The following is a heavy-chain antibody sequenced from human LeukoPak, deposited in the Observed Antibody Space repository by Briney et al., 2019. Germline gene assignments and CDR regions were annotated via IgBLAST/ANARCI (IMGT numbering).Heavy chain of an antibody. D-gene: IGHD6-13*01. CDR3: ARVDRVYSSSWYR. Sequence: GGSLRLSCAASGFTFSTACMSWVRQAPGKGLEWVANIKQDGSEKYYVDSVKGRFTISRDNAKNSLYLQMNSLRAEDTAVYYCARVDRVYSSSWYRWGQGTLVTVSS. J-gene: IGHJ4*02. CDR1: GFTFSTAC. V-gene: IGHV3-7*05. CDR2: IKQDGSEK.